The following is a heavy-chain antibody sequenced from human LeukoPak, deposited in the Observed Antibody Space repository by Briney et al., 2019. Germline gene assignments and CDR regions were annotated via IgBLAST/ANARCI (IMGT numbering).Heavy chain of an antibody. CDR2: ISSSSSYI. V-gene: IGHV3-21*01. CDR1: GFTFGSYS. CDR3: AREDIVVVPAAMTEEDYYYYGMDV. J-gene: IGHJ6*02. Sequence: PGGSLRLSCAASGFTFGSYSMNWVRQAPGKGLEWVSSISSSSSYIYYADSVKGRFTISRDNAKNSLYLQMNSLRAEDTAVYYCAREDIVVVPAAMTEEDYYYYGMDVWGQGTTVTVSS. D-gene: IGHD2-2*01.